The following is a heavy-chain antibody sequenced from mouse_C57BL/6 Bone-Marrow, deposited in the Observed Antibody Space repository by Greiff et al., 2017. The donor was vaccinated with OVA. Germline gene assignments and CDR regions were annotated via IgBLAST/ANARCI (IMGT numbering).Heavy chain of an antibody. D-gene: IGHD2-4*01. CDR1: GYTFTSYW. Sequence: QVQLQQPGAELVKPGASVKMSCKASGYTFTSYWITWVKQRPGQGLEWIGDIYPGSGSTNYNEKFKSKATLTVDTSSSTAYMQLSSLTSEDSAVYYCARERLPPKGKYFDYWGQGTTLTVSS. J-gene: IGHJ2*01. CDR2: IYPGSGST. V-gene: IGHV1-55*01. CDR3: ARERLPPKGKYFDY.